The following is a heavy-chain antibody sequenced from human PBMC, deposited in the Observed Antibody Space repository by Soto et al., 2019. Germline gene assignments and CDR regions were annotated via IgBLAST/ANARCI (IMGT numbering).Heavy chain of an antibody. J-gene: IGHJ5*02. D-gene: IGHD3-10*01. Sequence: SETLSLTCTVSGGSISSSSYYWGWIRQPPGKGLEWIGSIYYSGSTYYNPSLKSRVTISVDTSKNQFSLKLSSVTAADTAVYYCARAVGGSGSYYRRHNWFDPWGQGTLVTVSS. V-gene: IGHV4-39*01. CDR2: IYYSGST. CDR3: ARAVGGSGSYYRRHNWFDP. CDR1: GGSISSSSYY.